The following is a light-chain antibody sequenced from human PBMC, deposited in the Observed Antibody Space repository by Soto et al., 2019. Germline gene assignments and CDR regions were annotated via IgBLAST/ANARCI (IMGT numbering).Light chain of an antibody. J-gene: IGLJ1*01. CDR2: EVT. V-gene: IGLV2-8*01. CDR3: SSYTGGNPSYV. CDR1: SSDVCGYDY. Sequence: QSALTQPPSASGSPGQSVTISCTGTSSDVCGYDYVSWYQQHPGKAPKLMIYEVTIRPSGVSDRFSGSKSGNTASLTVSGLQAEDEADYYCSSYTGGNPSYVFGTGTQVTVL.